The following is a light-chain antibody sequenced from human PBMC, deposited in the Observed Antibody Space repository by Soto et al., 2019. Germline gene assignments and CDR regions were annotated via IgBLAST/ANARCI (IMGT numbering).Light chain of an antibody. CDR2: GAS. J-gene: IGKJ1*01. Sequence: EIVLTQSPGTLSLSPGESATLSCRASQSVNSNYVAWYQQKPGQAPRLLIFGASDRATGIPDRFSGSGSGTEFTLTISSLQSEDFAVYYCQQYNNWPWTFGQGTKV. V-gene: IGKV3D-15*01. CDR1: QSVNSN. CDR3: QQYNNWPWT.